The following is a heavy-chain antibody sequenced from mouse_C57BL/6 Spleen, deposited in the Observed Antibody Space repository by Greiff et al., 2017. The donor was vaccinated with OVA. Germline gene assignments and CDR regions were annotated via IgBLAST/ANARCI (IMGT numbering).Heavy chain of an antibody. J-gene: IGHJ3*01. Sequence: QVHVKQPGAELVKPGASVKMSCKASGYTFTSYWITWVKQRPGQGLEWIGDIYPGSGSTNYNEKFKSKATLTVDTSSSTAYMQLSSLTSEDSAVYYCAREYYGSILFAYWGQGTLVTVSA. CDR3: AREYYGSILFAY. V-gene: IGHV1-55*01. CDR1: GYTFTSYW. D-gene: IGHD1-1*01. CDR2: IYPGSGST.